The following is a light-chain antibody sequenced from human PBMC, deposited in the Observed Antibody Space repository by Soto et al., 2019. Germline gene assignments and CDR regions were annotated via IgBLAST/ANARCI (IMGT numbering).Light chain of an antibody. CDR1: GSDIGTNNL. CDR3: SSYTSSSTPVV. V-gene: IGLV2-14*02. CDR2: EVN. J-gene: IGLJ2*01. Sequence: QSVLTQPASVSGSPGQSITISCTGVGSDIGTNNLVSWYQHHPDKAPKLIIYEVNKRPSGISDRFSASKSGPTASLTLSGLQSEDEADYYCSSYTSSSTPVVFGGGTKLTVL.